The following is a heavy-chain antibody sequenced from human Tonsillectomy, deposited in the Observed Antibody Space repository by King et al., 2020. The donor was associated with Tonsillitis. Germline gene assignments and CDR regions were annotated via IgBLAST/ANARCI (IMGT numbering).Heavy chain of an antibody. CDR1: GFTFSSYW. J-gene: IGHJ3*01. Sequence: VQLVESGGGLVQPGGSLRLSCAASGFTFSSYWMSWVRQAPGKGLEWVANIKQDGSEKYYVDSVKGRFTISRDNAKNSLYLQMNSLRAEDTAVYYCARDRYYYDSSGQQCAFDFWGQGTMVTVSS. D-gene: IGHD3-22*01. CDR2: IKQDGSEK. CDR3: ARDRYYYDSSGQQCAFDF. V-gene: IGHV3-7*01.